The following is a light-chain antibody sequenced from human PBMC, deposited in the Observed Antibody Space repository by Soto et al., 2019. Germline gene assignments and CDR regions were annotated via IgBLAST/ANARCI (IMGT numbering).Light chain of an antibody. Sequence: DIVMTQSPLSLSVTPGEPASISCRSSESLLHSIGYNYLDWYLQKPGQSPQLLIYLGSNRASGDPDKISGSRSVTDFTLKISRVEADDVGVYYCMQGLETPTFGQGTKVEIK. V-gene: IGKV2-28*01. CDR3: MQGLETPT. CDR2: LGS. J-gene: IGKJ1*01. CDR1: ESLLHSIGYNY.